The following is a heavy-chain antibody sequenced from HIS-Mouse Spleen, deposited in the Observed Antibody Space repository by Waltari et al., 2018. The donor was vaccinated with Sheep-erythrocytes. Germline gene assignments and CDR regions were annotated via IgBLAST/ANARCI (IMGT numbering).Heavy chain of an antibody. J-gene: IGHJ4*02. Sequence: QVQLVQSGAEVKKPGSSVKVSCKASGGTFSSYAISWVRQAPGQGLEWMGRIIPNLGIANYAKKFQGRVTITADKSTSTAYMELSSRRSEDTAVYYCAQTGATTPHFDYWGQGTLVTVSS. D-gene: IGHD1-26*01. CDR3: AQTGATTPHFDY. V-gene: IGHV1-69*04. CDR1: GGTFSSYA. CDR2: IIPNLGIA.